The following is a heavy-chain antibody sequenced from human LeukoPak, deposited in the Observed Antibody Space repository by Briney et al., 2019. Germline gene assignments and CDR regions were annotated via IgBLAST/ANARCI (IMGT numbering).Heavy chain of an antibody. J-gene: IGHJ4*02. D-gene: IGHD6-19*01. CDR2: ISGSGGST. CDR3: AKDAVAGIAPNLDY. Sequence: GGSLRLSCAASGFTFSNYAMSWVRQAPGKGLEWVSAISGSGGSTYNADSVKGRFTISRDNSKNTLYLQMNSLRAEDTAVYYCAKDAVAGIAPNLDYWGQGTLVTVSS. V-gene: IGHV3-23*01. CDR1: GFTFSNYA.